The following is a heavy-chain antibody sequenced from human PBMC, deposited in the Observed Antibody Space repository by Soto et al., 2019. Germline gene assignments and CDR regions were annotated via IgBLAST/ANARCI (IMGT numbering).Heavy chain of an antibody. V-gene: IGHV1-2*04. Sequence: ASVKVSCKASGYTFTGYYMHWVRQAPGQGLEWMGWINPNSGGTNYAQKFRGWVTMTRDTSISTAYMELSRLRSDDTAVYYCARDQTVRFSDYYYGMDVWGQGTTVTVSS. CDR1: GYTFTGYY. J-gene: IGHJ6*02. CDR2: INPNSGGT. CDR3: ARDQTVRFSDYYYGMDV. D-gene: IGHD3-3*01.